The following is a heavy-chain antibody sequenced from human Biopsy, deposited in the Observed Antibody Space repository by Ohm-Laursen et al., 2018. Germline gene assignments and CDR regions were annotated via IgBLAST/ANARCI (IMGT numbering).Heavy chain of an antibody. CDR2: INPSGSTT. Sequence: ASVKVSCNASGYSFTSYYMHWVRQAPGQGLEWMGMINPSGSTTSYPQIFQGRVTMTRDTSKSTVYMELSSLRSADSAVYFCARNTGWYGDLYYFDYWGQGTLVTVSS. CDR3: ARNTGWYGDLYYFDY. CDR1: GYSFTSYY. V-gene: IGHV1-46*01. J-gene: IGHJ4*02. D-gene: IGHD6-19*01.